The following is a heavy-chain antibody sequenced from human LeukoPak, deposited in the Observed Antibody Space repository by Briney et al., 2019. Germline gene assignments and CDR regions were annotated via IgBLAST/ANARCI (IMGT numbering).Heavy chain of an antibody. D-gene: IGHD6-19*01. Sequence: PGGSLRLSCAASGFTFSSYWMHWVRQAPGKGLVWVSCINSDGSSTSYADSVKGRFTISRDNAKNTLYLQMNSLRAGDTAVYYCGRPGIAVAGHIDYWGQGTLVTVSS. CDR2: INSDGSST. CDR1: GFTFSSYW. V-gene: IGHV3-74*01. J-gene: IGHJ4*02. CDR3: GRPGIAVAGHIDY.